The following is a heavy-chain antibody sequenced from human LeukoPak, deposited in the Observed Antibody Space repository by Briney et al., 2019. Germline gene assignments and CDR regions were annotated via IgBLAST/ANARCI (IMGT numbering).Heavy chain of an antibody. CDR1: GYTLTELS. CDR2: FDPEDGET. V-gene: IGHV1-24*01. Sequence: ASVKVSCKVSGYTLTELSMHWVRQAPGKGLEWIGGFDPEDGETIYAQKFQGRVTMTEDTSTDTAYMELSSLRSEDTAVYYCATNCGGDCSLYYYYGMDVWGQGTTVTVSS. J-gene: IGHJ6*02. CDR3: ATNCGGDCSLYYYYGMDV. D-gene: IGHD2-21*02.